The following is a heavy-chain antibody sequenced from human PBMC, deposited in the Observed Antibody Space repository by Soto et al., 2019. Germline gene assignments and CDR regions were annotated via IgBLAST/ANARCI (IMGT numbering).Heavy chain of an antibody. CDR3: ARVKLAGRGSFHD. CDR1: GYSITNGYY. D-gene: IGHD3-3*02. CDR2: IYHSGNT. J-gene: IGHJ4*02. Sequence: SETLSLTCAVSGYSITNGYYWGWTRQPPGKGLEWIGSIYHSGNTYYNPSLKSRVTLSIDTSKNQFSLKLRSVTAADTAMYYCARVKLAGRGSFHDWGQGTLVTVSS. V-gene: IGHV4-38-2*01.